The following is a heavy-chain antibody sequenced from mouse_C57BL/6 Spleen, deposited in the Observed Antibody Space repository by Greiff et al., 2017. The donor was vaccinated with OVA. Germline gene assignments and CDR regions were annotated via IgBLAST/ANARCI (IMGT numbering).Heavy chain of an antibody. CDR1: GFTFSDYY. CDR2: INYDGSST. V-gene: IGHV5-16*01. CDR3: ARSLGVVARDYAMDY. Sequence: EVKLVESEGGLVQPGSSMKLSCTASGFTFSDYYMAWVRQVPEKGLEWVANINYDGSSTYYLDSLKSRFIISRDNAKNILYLQMSSLKSEDTATYYCARSLGVVARDYAMDYWGQGTSVTVSS. J-gene: IGHJ4*01. D-gene: IGHD1-1*01.